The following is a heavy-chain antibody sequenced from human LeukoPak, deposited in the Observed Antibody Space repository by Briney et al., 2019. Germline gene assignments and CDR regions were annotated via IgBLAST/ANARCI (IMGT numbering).Heavy chain of an antibody. D-gene: IGHD2-2*03. CDR1: GFTFSNYA. CDR3: AKDSHWILFDD. CDR2: ISRSDDIT. Sequence: GGSLRLSCAASGFTFSNYAMSWVRQAPGKGLEWVSTISRSDDITYYAGSVKGRFTISRDNSKNTVYLQMNSLRAEDTAVYYCAKDSHWILFDDWGQGTLVTVSS. J-gene: IGHJ4*02. V-gene: IGHV3-23*01.